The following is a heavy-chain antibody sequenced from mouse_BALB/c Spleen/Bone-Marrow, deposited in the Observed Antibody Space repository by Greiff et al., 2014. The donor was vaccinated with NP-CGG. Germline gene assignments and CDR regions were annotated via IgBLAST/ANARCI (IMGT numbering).Heavy chain of an antibody. CDR1: GYTFTSYW. CDR3: ARRGYGYGFAY. J-gene: IGHJ3*01. V-gene: IGHV1-69*02. CDR2: IDPSDSET. D-gene: IGHD1-2*01. Sequence: QVQLQQSGAELVKPGAPVKLSCKASGYTFTSYWMNWVKQRPGRGLEWIGRIDPSDSETHYNQKFEDKATLTVDKSSSTAYIQLSSLTSEDSAVYYCARRGYGYGFAYWGQETLVTVSA.